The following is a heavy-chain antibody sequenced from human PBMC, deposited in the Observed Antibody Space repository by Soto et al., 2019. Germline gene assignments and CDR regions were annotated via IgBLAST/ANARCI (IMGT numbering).Heavy chain of an antibody. CDR1: GGSISSSSYY. J-gene: IGHJ4*02. CDR3: ARHVAGYSSGLDY. V-gene: IGHV4-39*01. D-gene: IGHD6-19*01. CDR2: IYYSGNT. Sequence: QLQLQESGPGLVKPSETLSLTCTVSGGSISSSSYYWGWIRQPPGKGLEWIGSIYYSGNTYYNPSLKSRVTISVDTFKNQFSLKLSSVTAADTAVYYCARHVAGYSSGLDYWGQGTLVTVSS.